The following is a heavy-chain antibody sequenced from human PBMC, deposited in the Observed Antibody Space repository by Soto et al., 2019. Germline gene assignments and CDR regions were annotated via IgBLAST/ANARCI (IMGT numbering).Heavy chain of an antibody. V-gene: IGHV1-2*02. J-gene: IGHJ4*02. Sequence: QVQLVQSGAEVKKPGASVKVSCEASGYTFTAYYIHWVRQAPGQGLEWMGWINPNSGGTNNAQKFQGRVTMTRDTSISTAYMELSSLRYDDTAVYYCARKTDGSGTHPRAFYFDLWGQRTLVTLSS. CDR1: GYTFTAYY. CDR2: INPNSGGT. D-gene: IGHD3-10*01. CDR3: ARKTDGSGTHPRAFYFDL.